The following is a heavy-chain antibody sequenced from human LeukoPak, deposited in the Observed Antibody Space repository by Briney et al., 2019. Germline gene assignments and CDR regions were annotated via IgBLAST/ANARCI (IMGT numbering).Heavy chain of an antibody. Sequence: GGSLRLSCAASGFTFSNAWMSWDRQAPGKGQEWVGRIKSKTDGGTTDYAAPVKGRFTISRDDSKNTLYLQMNSLKTEDTAVYYCTTWTSYYYDSSGYYQENFDYWGQGTLVTASS. CDR3: TTWTSYYYDSSGYYQENFDY. J-gene: IGHJ4*02. CDR2: IKSKTDGGTT. CDR1: GFTFSNAW. V-gene: IGHV3-15*01. D-gene: IGHD3-22*01.